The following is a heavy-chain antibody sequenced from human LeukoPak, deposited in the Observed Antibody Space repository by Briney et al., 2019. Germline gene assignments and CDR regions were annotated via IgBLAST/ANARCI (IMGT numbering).Heavy chain of an antibody. V-gene: IGHV3-30-3*01. J-gene: IGHJ4*02. CDR2: ISYDGSNK. CDR1: GFTFSSYA. CDR3: ARKSPQKSLDY. Sequence: GGSLRLSCAASGFTFSSYAMHWVRQAPGKGLEWVAVISYDGSNKYYADSVKGRFTISRDNSKNTLYLQMNSLRAEDTAVYYCARKSPQKSLDYWGQGTLVTVS.